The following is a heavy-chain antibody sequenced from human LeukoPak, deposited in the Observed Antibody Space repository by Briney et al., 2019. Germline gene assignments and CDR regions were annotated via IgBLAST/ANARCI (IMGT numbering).Heavy chain of an antibody. CDR2: ISTYNANT. J-gene: IGHJ5*02. D-gene: IGHD6-13*01. CDR1: GYTFTNYG. Sequence: ASVKVSCKASGYTFTNYGISWVRQAPGQGLEWMGWISTYNANTNYALKLQGRVTMTTDTSTSTAYMELRSLRSDDTAVYYCARKTIAGGYNWFDPWGQGTLVTVSS. V-gene: IGHV1-18*01. CDR3: ARKTIAGGYNWFDP.